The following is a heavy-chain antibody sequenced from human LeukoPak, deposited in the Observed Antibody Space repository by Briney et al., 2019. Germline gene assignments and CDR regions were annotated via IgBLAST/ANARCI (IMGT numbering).Heavy chain of an antibody. Sequence: SETLSLTCTVSGGSISSYYWSWTRQPPGKGLGWIGYIYYSGSTNYNTSLKSRVTISVATSKNQFSLKLSSVTAADTAVYYCARHGGRGYSYGLYNWFDPWGQGTLVTVSS. J-gene: IGHJ5*02. D-gene: IGHD5-18*01. CDR3: ARHGGRGYSYGLYNWFDP. CDR2: IYYSGST. CDR1: GGSISSYY. V-gene: IGHV4-59*08.